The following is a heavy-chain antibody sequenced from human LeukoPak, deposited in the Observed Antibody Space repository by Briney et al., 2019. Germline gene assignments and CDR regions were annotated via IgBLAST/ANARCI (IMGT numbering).Heavy chain of an antibody. V-gene: IGHV4-39*01. D-gene: IGHD6-19*01. J-gene: IGHJ3*02. CDR3: ARSPQQWLVRVTGAFDI. CDR1: GGSISSSSYY. Sequence: PSETLSLTCTVSGGSISSSSYYWGWIRQPPGKGLEWIGSIYYSGSTYYNPSLKSRATISVDTSKNQFSLKLSSVTAADTAVYYCARSPQQWLVRVTGAFDIWGQGTMVTVSS. CDR2: IYYSGST.